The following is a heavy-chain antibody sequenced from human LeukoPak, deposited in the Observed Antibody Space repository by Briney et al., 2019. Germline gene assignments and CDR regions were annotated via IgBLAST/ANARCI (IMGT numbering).Heavy chain of an antibody. J-gene: IGHJ4*02. V-gene: IGHV3-7*05. D-gene: IGHD6-13*01. CDR3: ARVVGAAAGVFDY. CDR2: IKQDGSEK. CDR1: GFTFSRYW. Sequence: PGGSLRLSCAASGFTFSRYWMSWVRQAPGRGLEWVANIKQDGSEKYYVDSVKGRFTISRDNAKNSLYLQMNSLRAEDTAVYYCARVVGAAAGVFDYWGQGTLVTVSS.